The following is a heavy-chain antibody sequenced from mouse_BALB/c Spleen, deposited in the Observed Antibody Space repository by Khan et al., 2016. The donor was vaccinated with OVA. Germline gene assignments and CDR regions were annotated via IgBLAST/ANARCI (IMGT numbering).Heavy chain of an antibody. J-gene: IGHJ3*01. CDR3: SGSGYSSFSY. D-gene: IGHD3-1*01. Sequence: VQLKQSGPDLVKPGASVRISCKTSGYTFTDFNLDWVKQSNGKSLEWIGYIFPNNGDTGYNQKFKTKATLTVDSSSSTAYMELRSLTSEDSAVYYCSGSGYSSFSYWGQGTPFTVAA. CDR1: GYTFTDFN. V-gene: IGHV1S29*02. CDR2: IFPNNGDT.